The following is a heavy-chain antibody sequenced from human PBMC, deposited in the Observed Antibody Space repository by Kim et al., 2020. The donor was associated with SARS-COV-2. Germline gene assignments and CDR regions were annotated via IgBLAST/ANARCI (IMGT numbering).Heavy chain of an antibody. CDR2: VYYTGST. Sequence: SETLSLTCTVSGASISSSGYYWGWIRQPPGKGLEWIGSVYYTGSTYYNPSLKSRVTISVDTSKNQFSLKLSSVTAADTAVYYCARHFGGSSIRFLGLVQVDYLGKGALVTVSS. CDR1: GASISSSGYY. V-gene: IGHV4-39*01. CDR3: ARHFGGSSIRFLGLVQVDY. J-gene: IGHJ4*02. D-gene: IGHD2-2*02.